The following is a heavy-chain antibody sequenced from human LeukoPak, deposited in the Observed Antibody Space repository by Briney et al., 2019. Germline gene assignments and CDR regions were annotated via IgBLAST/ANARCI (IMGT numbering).Heavy chain of an antibody. CDR3: ARCMSELDYGDYAYYYHMDV. D-gene: IGHD4-17*01. V-gene: IGHV4-61*09. J-gene: IGHJ6*04. CDR2: FYSSTRT. CDR1: GDSLTSGSRY. Sequence: SETLSLTCTVSGDSLTSGSRYWSWIRPPPGKGLEWIGHFYSSTRTTYNPSLESRVTISGDTAKNQFSLKLDSVTAADTAVYFCARCMSELDYGDYAYYYHMDVWGKGTTVTVSS.